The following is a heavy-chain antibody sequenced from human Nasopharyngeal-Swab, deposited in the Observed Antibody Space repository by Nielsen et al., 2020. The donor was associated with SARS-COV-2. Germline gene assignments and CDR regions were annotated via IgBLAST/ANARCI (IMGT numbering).Heavy chain of an antibody. Sequence: SETLSLTCAVYGGSFSAYYWGWIRQPPGKGLEWIAEINHSGSTNYNPSLKSRVTLSVHTSMNQFSLELRFVTAADTAVYYCARGLSGIVPAPILGLGPYYYYYYMDVWGKGTTVTVSS. V-gene: IGHV4-34*01. D-gene: IGHD2-2*01. CDR1: GGSFSAYY. CDR3: ARGLSGIVPAPILGLGPYYYYYYMDV. CDR2: INHSGST. J-gene: IGHJ6*03.